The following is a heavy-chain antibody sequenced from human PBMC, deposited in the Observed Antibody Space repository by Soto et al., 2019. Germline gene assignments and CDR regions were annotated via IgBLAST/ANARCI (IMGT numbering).Heavy chain of an antibody. CDR1: GYTFTGYY. CDR3: ARESILTGYSFDY. D-gene: IGHD3-9*01. J-gene: IGHJ4*02. Sequence: ASVKVSCKASGYTFTGYYMHWVRQAPGQGLEWMGWINPNSGGTNYAQKFQGRVTMTRDTSISTAYMELGRLRSDDTAVYYCARESILTGYSFDYWGQGTLVTVSS. CDR2: INPNSGGT. V-gene: IGHV1-2*02.